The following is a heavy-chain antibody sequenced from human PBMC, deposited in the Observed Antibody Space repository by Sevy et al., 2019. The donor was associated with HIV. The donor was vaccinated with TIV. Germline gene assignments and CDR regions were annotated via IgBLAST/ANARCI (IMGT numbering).Heavy chain of an antibody. CDR1: GYTFTSYG. J-gene: IGHJ4*02. CDR3: ARDPRTFYCDSSGYSHDY. CDR2: ISAYNGNT. Sequence: ASVKVSCKASGYTFTSYGISWVRQAPGQGLEWMGWISAYNGNTNYAQRLQGRVIMTTDTSTTTAFMELRSLRSDDTAVYYCARDPRTFYCDSSGYSHDYWGQGTLVTVSS. D-gene: IGHD3-22*01. V-gene: IGHV1-18*01.